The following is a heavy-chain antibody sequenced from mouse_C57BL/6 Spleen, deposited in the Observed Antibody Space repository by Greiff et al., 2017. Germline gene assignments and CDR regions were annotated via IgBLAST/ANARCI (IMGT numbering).Heavy chain of an antibody. CDR2: ISYDGSN. D-gene: IGHD2-4*01. Sequence: ESGPGLVKPSQSLSLTCSVTGYSITSGYYWNWIRQFPGNKLEWMGYISYDGSNNYNPSLKNRISITRDTSQNQFFLKLNSVTTEDTATYYCARDGVYNDYGGGYYAMDYWGQGTSVTVSS. J-gene: IGHJ4*01. V-gene: IGHV3-6*01. CDR1: GYSITSGYY. CDR3: ARDGVYNDYGGGYYAMDY.